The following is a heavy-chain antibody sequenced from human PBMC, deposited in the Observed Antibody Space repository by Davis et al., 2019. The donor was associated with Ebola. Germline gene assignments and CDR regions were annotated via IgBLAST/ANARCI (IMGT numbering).Heavy chain of an antibody. CDR2: IYAGDSDT. CDR1: GYSFTSYW. J-gene: IGHJ4*02. V-gene: IGHV5-51*01. CDR3: ARMGKSYYDSLWDY. Sequence: KVSCKGSGYSFTSYWIAWVRQMPGKGLEWMGIIYAGDSDTRYSPSFEGQVTISVDKSFSTAYLQWSGLRASDTAMYYCARMGKSYYDSLWDYWGQGTLVTVSS. D-gene: IGHD3-10*01.